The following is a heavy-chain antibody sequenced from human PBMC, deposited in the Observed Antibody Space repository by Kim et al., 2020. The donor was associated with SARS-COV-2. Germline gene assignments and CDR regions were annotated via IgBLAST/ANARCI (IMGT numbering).Heavy chain of an antibody. V-gene: IGHV4-30-4*01. CDR2: IYYSGST. J-gene: IGHJ6*02. Sequence: SETLSLTCTVSGGSISSGDYYWSWIRQPPGKGLEWIGYIYYSGSTYYNPSLKSRVTISVDTSKNQFSLKLSSVTAADTAVYYCARGLWGCSSTSCYYMDVWGQGTTVTVSS. D-gene: IGHD2-2*01. CDR1: GGSISSGDYY. CDR3: ARGLWGCSSTSCYYMDV.